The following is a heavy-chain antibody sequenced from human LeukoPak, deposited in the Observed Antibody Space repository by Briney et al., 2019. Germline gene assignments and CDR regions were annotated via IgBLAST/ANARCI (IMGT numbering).Heavy chain of an antibody. V-gene: IGHV3-33*08. D-gene: IGHD6-13*01. CDR1: GFTFSNYG. CDR3: ARDTGYSSSWYGRGFDY. Sequence: GSLRLSCAVSGFTFSNYGMHWVRQAPGKGLEWVAVIWYGGSNQHYADSVKGRFSISRDNSKNTLYLQMNSLRAEDTAVYYCARDTGYSSSWYGRGFDYWGQGTLVTVSS. J-gene: IGHJ4*02. CDR2: IWYGGSNQ.